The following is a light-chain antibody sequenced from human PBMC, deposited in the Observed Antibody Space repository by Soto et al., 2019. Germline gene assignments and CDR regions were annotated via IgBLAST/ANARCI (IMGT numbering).Light chain of an antibody. Sequence: AIRMTQSPSSFSASTGDRVTITCRASQGISSYLAWYQQKPGKAPKLLIYAASTLQSGVPSRFSGSGSGTDFTLTISCLQSEDFATYYCQHSGDFRWTFGQGTKVEVK. CDR3: QHSGDFRWT. CDR2: AAS. V-gene: IGKV1-8*01. CDR1: QGISSY. J-gene: IGKJ1*01.